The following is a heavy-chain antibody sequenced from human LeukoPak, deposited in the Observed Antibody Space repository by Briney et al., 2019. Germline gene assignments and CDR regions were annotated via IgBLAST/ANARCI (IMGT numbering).Heavy chain of an antibody. J-gene: IGHJ3*02. CDR3: ATSFVVGDAFDI. D-gene: IGHD2-2*01. V-gene: IGHV3-74*01. CDR1: GFAFSSYW. CDR2: INSDGSST. Sequence: GGSLRLSCAASGFAFSSYWMHWVRQAPGKGLVWVSRINSDGSSTSYADSVKGRFTISRDNAKNTLYLQVNSLRAEDTAVYYCATSFVVGDAFDIWGQGTMVTVSS.